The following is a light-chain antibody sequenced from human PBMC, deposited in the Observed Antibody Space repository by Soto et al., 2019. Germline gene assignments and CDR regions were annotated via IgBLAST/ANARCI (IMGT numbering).Light chain of an antibody. CDR1: QSVSSMY. J-gene: IGKJ5*01. CDR3: QQYGTLSSIT. Sequence: EIVLTQSPGTLSLSQGERATLSCRASQSVSSMYLAWYQQKPGQAPRLLIYGASRRATGMPDRFSGSGSGTDFTLTISRLEPEDFEVYYCQQYGTLSSITFGKGTRLDIK. CDR2: GAS. V-gene: IGKV3-20*01.